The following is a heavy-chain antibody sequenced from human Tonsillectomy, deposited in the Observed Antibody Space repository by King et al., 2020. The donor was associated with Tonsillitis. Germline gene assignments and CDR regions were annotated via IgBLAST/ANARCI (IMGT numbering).Heavy chain of an antibody. CDR2: ILWDGGSK. Sequence: VQLVESGGVVVQPGGSLRLSCAASGFIFSDYAMHWVRQAPGKGLEWVSLILWDGGSKYYADSVKGRFTISRDNRKKSLYLQMNSLRAEDTALYYCAKAADDYGSGTYFYYCRDVGGQGTTVTVP. CDR1: GFIFSDYA. J-gene: IGHJ6*02. D-gene: IGHD3-10*01. V-gene: IGHV3-43D*04. CDR3: AKAADDYGSGTYFYYCRDV.